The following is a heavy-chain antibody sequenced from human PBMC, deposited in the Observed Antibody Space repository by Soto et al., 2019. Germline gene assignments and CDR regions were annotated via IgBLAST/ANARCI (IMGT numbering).Heavy chain of an antibody. CDR2: IRSKANSYAT. D-gene: IGHD3-22*01. V-gene: IGHV3-73*01. Sequence: PGGSLRLSCAASGFTFSGSAMHWVRQASGKGLEWVGRIRSKANSYATAYAASVKGRFTISRDDSKNTAYLQMNSLKTEDTAVYYCYYYDSSGYDYWGQGTLVTVSS. CDR1: GFTFSGSA. J-gene: IGHJ4*02. CDR3: YYYDSSGYDY.